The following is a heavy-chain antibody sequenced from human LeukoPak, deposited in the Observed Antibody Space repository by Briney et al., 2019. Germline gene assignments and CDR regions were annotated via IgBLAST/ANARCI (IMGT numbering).Heavy chain of an antibody. D-gene: IGHD6-19*01. Sequence: PSQTLSLTCTVSGGSISSGGYYWSWIRQHPGKGLEWIGYIYYSGSTYYNPSLKSRVTISVDTSKNQFSLKLSSVTAADTAVYYCARADSSGWYPPFDYWGQGTLVTVSS. V-gene: IGHV4-31*03. CDR2: IYYSGST. J-gene: IGHJ4*02. CDR1: GGSISSGGYY. CDR3: ARADSSGWYPPFDY.